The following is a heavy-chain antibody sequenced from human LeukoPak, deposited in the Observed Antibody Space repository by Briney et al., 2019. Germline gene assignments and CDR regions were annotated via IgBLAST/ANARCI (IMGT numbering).Heavy chain of an antibody. D-gene: IGHD2-15*01. V-gene: IGHV4-59*12. Sequence: SETLSLTCTVSGGSISSYYWSWIRQPPGEGLEWIGYIYYSGSTNYNPSLKSRVTMSVDTSKNQFSLKLSSVTAADTAVYYCAREDIVVVVAATENYYYYMDVWGKGTTVTVSS. CDR1: GGSISSYY. J-gene: IGHJ6*03. CDR2: IYYSGST. CDR3: AREDIVVVVAATENYYYYMDV.